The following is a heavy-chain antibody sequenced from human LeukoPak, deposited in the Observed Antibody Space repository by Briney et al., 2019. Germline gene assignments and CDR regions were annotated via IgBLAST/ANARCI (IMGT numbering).Heavy chain of an antibody. V-gene: IGHV3-30*02. CDR2: IRYDGSNK. D-gene: IGHD4-17*01. CDR1: GFTFSSYG. J-gene: IGHJ3*02. Sequence: GGSLRLSCAASGFTFSSYGIHWVSQAPGKGLEWVTFIRYDGSNKYYADSVKGRFTISRDNSKNTLYLQMNSLRAADTAVYYCAKGKLSGDGDHVGTFDIWGQGTMVTVSS. CDR3: AKGKLSGDGDHVGTFDI.